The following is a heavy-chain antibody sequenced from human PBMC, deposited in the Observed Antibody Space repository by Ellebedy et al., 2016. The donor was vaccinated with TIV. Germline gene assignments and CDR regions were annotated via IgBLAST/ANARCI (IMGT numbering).Heavy chain of an antibody. CDR1: GFTFTTFY. CDR2: INQDGSEE. J-gene: IGHJ6*02. Sequence: GESLKISCAASGFTFTTFYMSWARQAPGKGLEWVAKINQDGSEEYYVDSVKGRFAISRDNVRNSLYLQMNNLRAEDTALYYCARDGYYYSLDVWGQGITVTVSS. V-gene: IGHV3-7*01. CDR3: ARDGYYYSLDV. D-gene: IGHD3-22*01.